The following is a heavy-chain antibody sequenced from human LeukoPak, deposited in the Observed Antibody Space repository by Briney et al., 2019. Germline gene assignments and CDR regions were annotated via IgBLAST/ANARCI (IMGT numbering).Heavy chain of an antibody. CDR2: IYTSGST. V-gene: IGHV4-61*02. D-gene: IGHD3-22*01. Sequence: SQTLSLTCTVSGGSISSGSYYWSWIRQPAGKGLEWIGRIYTSGSTNYNPSLKSRVTISVDTPKNQLSLKLSSVTAADTAVYYCAREDVYYYDSSGYSATGVDYWGQGTLVTVSS. CDR3: AREDVYYYDSSGYSATGVDY. CDR1: GGSISSGSYY. J-gene: IGHJ4*02.